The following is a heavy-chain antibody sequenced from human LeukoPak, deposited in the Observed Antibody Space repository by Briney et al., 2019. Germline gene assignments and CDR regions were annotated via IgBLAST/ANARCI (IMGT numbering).Heavy chain of an antibody. J-gene: IGHJ4*02. CDR2: INHSGST. Sequence: SETLSLTCAVYGGSFSGYYWSWIRQPPGKGLEWIGEINHSGSTNYNPSLKSRVTISVDTSKNQFSLKLSSVTAADTAVYYCARDRRIVGATTADYWGQGTLVTVSS. CDR3: ARDRRIVGATTADY. D-gene: IGHD1-26*01. CDR1: GGSFSGYY. V-gene: IGHV4-34*01.